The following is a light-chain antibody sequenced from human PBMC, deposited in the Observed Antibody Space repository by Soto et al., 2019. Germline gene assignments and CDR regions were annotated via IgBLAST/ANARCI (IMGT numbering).Light chain of an antibody. J-gene: IGKJ4*01. CDR2: AAS. CDR1: QSISSY. CDR3: QQYYSYPLT. V-gene: IGKV1-39*01. Sequence: DIQMTQSPSSLSASVGDRVTITCLASQSISSYLNWYQQKPGKAPKLLIYAASTLQSGVPSRFSGSGSGTDFTLTISCLQSEDFATYYCQQYYSYPLTFGGGTKVDIK.